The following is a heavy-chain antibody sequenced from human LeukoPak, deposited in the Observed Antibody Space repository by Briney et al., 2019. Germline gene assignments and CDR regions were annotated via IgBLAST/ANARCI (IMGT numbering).Heavy chain of an antibody. CDR1: GYSFTNYW. Sequence: ESLKISCKGSGYSFTNYWIGWVRQMPGKGLEWMGIIYPGDSDTRYSPSFQGQVTISADKSISTAYLQWSSLKASDTGIYYCARHRSGSYHSTLDYWGQGILVTVSS. CDR2: IYPGDSDT. CDR3: ARHRSGSYHSTLDY. D-gene: IGHD1-26*01. J-gene: IGHJ4*02. V-gene: IGHV5-51*01.